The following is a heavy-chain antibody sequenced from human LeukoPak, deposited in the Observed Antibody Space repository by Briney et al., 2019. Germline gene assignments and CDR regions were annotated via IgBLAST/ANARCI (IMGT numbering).Heavy chain of an antibody. J-gene: IGHJ4*02. CDR3: AISSYYYDSSGYYSNY. D-gene: IGHD3-22*01. CDR2: IYYSGST. Sequence: SETLSLTCTVSGGSISSSSYYWGWIRQPPGKGREWIGSIYYSGSTYYNPSLKSRVTISVDTSKNQFSLKLSSVTAADTALYYCAISSYYYDSSGYYSNYWGRRPLVTVSS. CDR1: GGSISSSSYY. V-gene: IGHV4-39*01.